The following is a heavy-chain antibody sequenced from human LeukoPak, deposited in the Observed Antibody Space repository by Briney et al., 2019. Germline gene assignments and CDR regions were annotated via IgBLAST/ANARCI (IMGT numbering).Heavy chain of an antibody. J-gene: IGHJ3*02. Sequence: GGSLRLSCAASGFTFSDHYIDWVRQAPGKGLEWVGRIRNKANSYTTQYAASVKGRFAFSRDDSQTSLYLHMHSLKTGHTAVYYRTRPGGPKVVTGPGAFDIRGRGTMVTVSS. V-gene: IGHV3-72*01. CDR1: GFTFSDHY. D-gene: IGHD4-23*01. CDR2: IRNKANSYTT. CDR3: TRPGGPKVVTGPGAFDI.